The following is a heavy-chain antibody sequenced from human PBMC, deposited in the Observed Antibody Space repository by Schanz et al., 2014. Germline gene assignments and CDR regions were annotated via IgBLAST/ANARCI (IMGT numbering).Heavy chain of an antibody. CDR2: IIPSLGLA. V-gene: IGHV1-69*02. D-gene: IGHD3-22*01. J-gene: IGHJ4*02. Sequence: QVQLVQSGAEVKKPGSSVKVSCKASGGTFSTYTISWVRQAPGQGLEWMGRIIPSLGLANYAQKFQGRVTNTADKSTSTAYMDLSSLRPEDTAVYYCARSNYYDNSDYYNSFDYWGQGTLVTVSS. CDR3: ARSNYYDNSDYYNSFDY. CDR1: GGTFSTYT.